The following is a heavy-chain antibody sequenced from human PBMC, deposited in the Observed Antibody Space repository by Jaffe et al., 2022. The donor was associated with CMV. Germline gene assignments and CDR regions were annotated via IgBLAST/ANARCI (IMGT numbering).Heavy chain of an antibody. CDR2: INHSGST. J-gene: IGHJ4*02. V-gene: IGHV4-34*01. CDR3: ARGLRGSYYLTRDY. CDR1: GGSFSGYY. Sequence: QVQLQQWGAGLLKPSETLSLTCAVYGGSFSGYYWSWIRQPPGKGLEWIGEINHSGSTNYNPSLKSRVTISVDTSKNQFSLKLSSVTAADTAVYYCARGLRGSYYLTRDYWGQGTLVTVSS. D-gene: IGHD1-26*01.